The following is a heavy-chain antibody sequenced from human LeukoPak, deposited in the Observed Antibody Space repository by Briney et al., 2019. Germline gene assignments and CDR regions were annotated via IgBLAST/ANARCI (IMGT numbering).Heavy chain of an antibody. V-gene: IGHV4-59*01. CDR1: GGSISSYY. D-gene: IGHD6-13*01. CDR2: IYYSGSN. Sequence: PSETLSLTCTVSGGSISSYYWSWIRQPPGNGLVWIGYIYYSGSNNYNPSLKSRVTISVDTSKNQFSLKLSSVTAADTAVYYCARVSVIAAAGPFDYWGQGTLVTVS. J-gene: IGHJ4*02. CDR3: ARVSVIAAAGPFDY.